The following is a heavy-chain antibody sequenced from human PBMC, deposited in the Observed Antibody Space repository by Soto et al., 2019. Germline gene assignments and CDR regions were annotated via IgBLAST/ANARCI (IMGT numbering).Heavy chain of an antibody. Sequence: GGSLRLSCAASGFTFSSYSMNWVRQAPGKGLEWVSSISSSSSYIYYADSVKGRFTISRDNAKNSLYLQMNSLRAEDTAVYYCARSGVGVIDYGSGRGYGMDVWGQGTTVTVSS. CDR3: ARSGVGVIDYGSGRGYGMDV. CDR1: GFTFSSYS. D-gene: IGHD3-10*01. CDR2: ISSSSSYI. V-gene: IGHV3-21*01. J-gene: IGHJ6*02.